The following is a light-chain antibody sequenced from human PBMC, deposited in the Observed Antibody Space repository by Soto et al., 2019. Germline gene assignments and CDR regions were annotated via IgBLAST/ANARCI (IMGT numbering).Light chain of an antibody. Sequence: QSALTQPASVSGSPGQSITISCTGTSSDVGLYNLVSWYQQLPGKAPKLIIYEVNERPSGISDRFSGSKSGNTASLTISGLQDEDEDDYYCCSYVGSSILMFGGGTKVTVL. J-gene: IGLJ3*02. CDR3: CSYVGSSILM. CDR2: EVN. CDR1: SSDVGLYNL. V-gene: IGLV2-23*02.